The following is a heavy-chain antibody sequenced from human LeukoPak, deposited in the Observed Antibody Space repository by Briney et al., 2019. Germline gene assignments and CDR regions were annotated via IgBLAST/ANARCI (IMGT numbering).Heavy chain of an antibody. J-gene: IGHJ4*02. CDR2: ASFDGNHN. Sequence: GGSLRLSCAASGFTFSSYAMSWVRQAPGKGLEWVAVASFDGNHNYFADSVKGRFTISRDISKSTVYLQMNSLTAEDTAVYYCARSTASYDIWSGSSYWGQGTLVTVS. CDR3: ARSTASYDIWSGSSY. CDR1: GFTFSSYA. V-gene: IGHV3-30*04. D-gene: IGHD3-3*01.